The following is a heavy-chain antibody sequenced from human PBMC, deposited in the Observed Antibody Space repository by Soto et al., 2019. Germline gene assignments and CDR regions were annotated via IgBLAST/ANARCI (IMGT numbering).Heavy chain of an antibody. CDR1: GFTFSSYA. CDR3: AKYSGGYYYSFLDY. V-gene: IGHV3-23*01. J-gene: IGHJ4*02. Sequence: EVQLLESGGGLVQPGGSLRLSCAASGFTFSSYAMSWVRQAPGKGLEWVSGISDSGGSTYYVDSVKGRFTISRDNSKNTLYLQMNSLRAEDTAVYYCAKYSGGYYYSFLDYWGQGTLVTVSS. CDR2: ISDSGGST. D-gene: IGHD3-22*01.